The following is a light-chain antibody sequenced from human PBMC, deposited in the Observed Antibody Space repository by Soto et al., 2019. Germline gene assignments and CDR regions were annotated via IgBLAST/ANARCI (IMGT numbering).Light chain of an antibody. CDR3: GSFESTSEI. V-gene: IGLV2-11*01. CDR1: SSDVTFKY. Sequence: QSALTQPRSVSGSPGQSVTISCTGTSSDVTFKYVSWYQQLPGKAPKLMIYDVSNRPSGVPDRFSGSKSGNTASLTISGLQAEDEAEYYCGSFESTSEIFGGGTKLTVL. CDR2: DVS. J-gene: IGLJ2*01.